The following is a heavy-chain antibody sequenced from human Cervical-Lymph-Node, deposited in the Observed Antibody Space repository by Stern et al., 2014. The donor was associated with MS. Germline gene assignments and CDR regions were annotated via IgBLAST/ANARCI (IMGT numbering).Heavy chain of an antibody. J-gene: IGHJ4*02. CDR3: ARSFYDYESAALGPFDY. V-gene: IGHV2-70*04. D-gene: IGHD3-22*01. Sequence: QITLKESGPALVKPTQALTLTCTFSGFSLSTSGMRVSWIRQPPGNALEWLASIGLDVDKFYSTSLKPRLTISKDTSKNQVVFTMTNMDPVDTATYYCARSFYDYESAALGPFDYWGQGTLVTVSS. CDR1: GFSLSTSGMR. CDR2: IGLDVDK.